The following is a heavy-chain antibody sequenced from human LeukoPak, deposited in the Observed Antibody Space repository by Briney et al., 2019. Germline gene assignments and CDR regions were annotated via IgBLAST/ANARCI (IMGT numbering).Heavy chain of an antibody. CDR3: ARVAPSMITFGGVIVSSTNLDY. CDR2: ISAYNGNT. J-gene: IGHJ4*02. Sequence: ASVKVSCKASGYTFTSYGISWVRQAPGQGLEWMGWISAYNGNTNYAQKLQGRVTMTTDTSTSTAYMELRSLRSDDTAVYYCARVAPSMITFGGVIVSSTNLDYWGQGTLVTVSS. D-gene: IGHD3-16*02. V-gene: IGHV1-18*01. CDR1: GYTFTSYG.